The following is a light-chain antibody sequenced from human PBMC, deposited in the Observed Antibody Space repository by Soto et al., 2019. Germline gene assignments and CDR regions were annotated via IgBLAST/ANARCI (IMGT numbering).Light chain of an antibody. Sequence: QSALTQPASVSGSPGQSITISCTGTSSDVGGYNYVSWYQHHPGKAPKLMIFEVSNRPSGISNRFSGSKSGNTASLTISGLQGDDEADYYCSSYTSSSTSVFGAGTKVTVL. V-gene: IGLV2-14*01. CDR1: SSDVGGYNY. CDR2: EVS. CDR3: SSYTSSSTSV. J-gene: IGLJ1*01.